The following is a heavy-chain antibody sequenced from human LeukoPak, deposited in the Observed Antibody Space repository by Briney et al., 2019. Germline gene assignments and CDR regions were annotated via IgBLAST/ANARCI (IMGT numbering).Heavy chain of an antibody. CDR3: ARIISGAAGTGFDY. D-gene: IGHD6-13*01. J-gene: IGHJ4*02. V-gene: IGHV3-30-3*01. Sequence: PGGSLRLSCAASGFTFSSYAMHWVRQAPGKGLEWVAVISYDGSNKYYADSVKGRFTISRDNSKNTLYLQMNSLRAEDTAVYYCARIISGAAGTGFDYWGQGTLDTVSS. CDR2: ISYDGSNK. CDR1: GFTFSSYA.